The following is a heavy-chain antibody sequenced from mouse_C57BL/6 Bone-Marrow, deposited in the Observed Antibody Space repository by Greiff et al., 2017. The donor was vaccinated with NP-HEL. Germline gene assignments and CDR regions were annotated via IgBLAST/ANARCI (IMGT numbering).Heavy chain of an antibody. J-gene: IGHJ2*01. CDR3: ARMGLITTVVAPFDY. V-gene: IGHV1-53*01. CDR2: INPSNGGT. D-gene: IGHD1-1*01. CDR1: GYTFTSYW. Sequence: QVQLQQPGTELVKPGASVKLSCKASGYTFTSYWMHWVKQRPGQGLAWIGNINPSNGGTNYNEKFKSKATLTVDKSSSTAYMQLSSLTSEDSAVYYCARMGLITTVVAPFDYWGQGTTLTVSS.